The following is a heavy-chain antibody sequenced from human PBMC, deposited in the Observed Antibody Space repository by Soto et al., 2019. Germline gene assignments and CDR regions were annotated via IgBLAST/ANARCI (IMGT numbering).Heavy chain of an antibody. V-gene: IGHV4-34*01. CDR1: GGSFSGYY. CDR2: INHSGST. Sequence: SETLSLTCAVYGGSFSGYYWSWIRQPPGKGLEWIGEINHSGSTNYNPSLKSRVTISVDTSKNQFSLKLSSVTAADTAVYYCARVGRGVSSHPKTVNYFDYWGQGTLVTVSS. CDR3: ARVGRGVSSHPKTVNYFDY. J-gene: IGHJ4*02. D-gene: IGHD4-4*01.